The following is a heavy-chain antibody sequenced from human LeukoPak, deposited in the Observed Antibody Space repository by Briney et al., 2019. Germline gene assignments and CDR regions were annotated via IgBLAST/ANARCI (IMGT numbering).Heavy chain of an antibody. CDR2: IYYSGSP. D-gene: IGHD4-23*01. V-gene: IGHV4-59*08. CDR3: ARRDYAGIVPYSFDI. CDR1: GGSISSYY. Sequence: SETLSLTCTVSGGSISSYYWSWIRQPPGKGLEWIGYIYYSGSPNYNPSLKSRVTISVDTYKNQFSLKLSSVTAADTAVYYCARRDYAGIVPYSFDIWGQGTMVTVSS. J-gene: IGHJ3*02.